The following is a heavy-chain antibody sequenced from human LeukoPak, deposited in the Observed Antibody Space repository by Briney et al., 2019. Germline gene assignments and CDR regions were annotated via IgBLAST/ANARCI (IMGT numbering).Heavy chain of an antibody. CDR1: GGSFSGYY. V-gene: IGHV4-31*11. J-gene: IGHJ4*02. Sequence: SETLSLTCAVYGGSFSGYYWSWIRQHPGKGLEWIGYIYYSGSTYYNPSLKSRVTISVDTSKNQFSLKLSSVTAADTAVYYCAREVVYDSSGYQDYWGQGTLVTVSS. CDR2: IYYSGST. D-gene: IGHD3-22*01. CDR3: AREVVYDSSGYQDY.